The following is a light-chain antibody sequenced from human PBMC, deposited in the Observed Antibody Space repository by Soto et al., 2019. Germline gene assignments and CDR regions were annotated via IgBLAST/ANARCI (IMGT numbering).Light chain of an antibody. J-gene: IGKJ5*01. V-gene: IGKV3-11*01. CDR2: DAS. CDR3: QQRQYWPPIT. Sequence: EIVLTQSPATLSLSPGERANISCRASQSVTTYLAWYQQKPGQAPRLLIYDASNRATGIPARFTGSGSGTDFNLTISTLEPEDFAVYYCQQRQYWPPITFGQGTRLEIK. CDR1: QSVTTY.